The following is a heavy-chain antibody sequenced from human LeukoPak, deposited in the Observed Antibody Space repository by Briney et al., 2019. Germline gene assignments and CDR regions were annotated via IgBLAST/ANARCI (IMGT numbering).Heavy chain of an antibody. Sequence: GASVKVSCKASGYTFTSYAIHWVRQAPGQRLEWMGWINVDNGDTEYSNKFQGRVNLIRDTSASTVYMDLSSLRSEDTAVYYCARESLYSSNDYWGQGTLVTVSS. CDR3: ARESLYSSNDY. CDR2: INVDNGDT. J-gene: IGHJ4*02. V-gene: IGHV1-3*01. D-gene: IGHD6-13*01. CDR1: GYTFTSYA.